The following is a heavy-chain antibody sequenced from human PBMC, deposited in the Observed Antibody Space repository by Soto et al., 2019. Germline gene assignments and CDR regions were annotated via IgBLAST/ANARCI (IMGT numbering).Heavy chain of an antibody. CDR1: GFNVSNHW. J-gene: IGHJ5*02. V-gene: IGHV3-74*01. CDR3: ARESGDWPLNWFDP. Sequence: VHLVESGGGLVQPGGSLRLSCAASGFNVSNHWMHWVRQRPGEGLVWVSRITSDGKSKAYAESVKGRFAISRDNAKNTLYLQMNGLTAEDTAVYYCARESGDWPLNWFDPWGQGTLVTVSS. CDR2: ITSDGKSK. D-gene: IGHD2-21*02.